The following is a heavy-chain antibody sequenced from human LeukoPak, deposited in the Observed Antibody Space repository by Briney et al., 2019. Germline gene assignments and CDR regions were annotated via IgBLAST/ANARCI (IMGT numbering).Heavy chain of an antibody. J-gene: IGHJ4*02. D-gene: IGHD3/OR15-3a*01. V-gene: IGHV3-30*18. Sequence: PGGSLRLSCAASGFTFSSYGMHWVRQAPGKGLEWVAVISYDGSNKYYADSVKGRFTISRDNSKNTLYLQMNSLRAEDTAVYYCAKGNKDWLLKLNFDYWGQGTLVTVS. CDR1: GFTFSSYG. CDR3: AKGNKDWLLKLNFDY. CDR2: ISYDGSNK.